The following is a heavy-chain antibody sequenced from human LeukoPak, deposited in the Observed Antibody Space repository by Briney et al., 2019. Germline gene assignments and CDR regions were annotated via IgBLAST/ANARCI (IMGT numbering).Heavy chain of an antibody. CDR3: AKDPMVTKYYGMDV. CDR1: GFTFSSYA. CDR2: ISGSGGST. V-gene: IGHV3-23*01. J-gene: IGHJ6*04. Sequence: PGGSLRLSCAASGFTFSSYAMSWVRQAPGKGLEWVSAISGSGGSTYYADSVKGRFTISRDNSKNTLYLQMNSLRAEDTAVYYCAKDPMVTKYYGMDVWGKGTTVTVSS. D-gene: IGHD5-18*01.